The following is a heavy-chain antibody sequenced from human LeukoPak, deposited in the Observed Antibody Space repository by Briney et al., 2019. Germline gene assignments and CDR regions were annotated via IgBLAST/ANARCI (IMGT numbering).Heavy chain of an antibody. V-gene: IGHV1-2*02. D-gene: IGHD6-13*01. J-gene: IGHJ3*02. CDR2: INPNRGGT. CDR1: GYTFTDYY. Sequence: ASVKVSCKASGYTFTDYYIHWVRQAPGQGLEWMGWINPNRGGTNYAQKFQGRVTMTRDTPITTAYMELSRLRSDDTAIYYCALKAGTTAFDIWGQGTMVTVSS. CDR3: ALKAGTTAFDI.